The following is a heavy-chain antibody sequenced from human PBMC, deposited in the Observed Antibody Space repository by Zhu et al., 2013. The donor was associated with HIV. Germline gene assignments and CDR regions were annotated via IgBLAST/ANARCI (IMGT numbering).Heavy chain of an antibody. D-gene: IGHD2-8*01. CDR1: GYTFTSYD. J-gene: IGHJ6*02. CDR3: ARKGWVIMGPYYYYGMDV. Sequence: QVQLVQSGAEVKKPGASVKVSCKASGYTFTSYDINWVRQATGQGLEWMGWMNPNSGNTGYAQKFQGRVTMTRNTSISTAYMELSSLRSEDTAVYYCARKGWVIMGPYYYYGMDVWGQGTTVTVSS. CDR2: MNPNSGNT. V-gene: IGHV1-8*01.